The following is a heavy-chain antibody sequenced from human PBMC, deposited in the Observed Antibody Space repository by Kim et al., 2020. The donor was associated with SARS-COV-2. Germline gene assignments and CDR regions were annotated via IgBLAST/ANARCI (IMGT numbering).Heavy chain of an antibody. CDR3: ARRTGSSWYSIGY. D-gene: IGHD6-13*01. J-gene: IGHJ4*02. V-gene: IGHV5-51*01. Sequence: RYSPSFQGQVTISADKSISTAYLQWSSLKASDTAMYYCARRTGSSWYSIGYWGQGTLVTVSS.